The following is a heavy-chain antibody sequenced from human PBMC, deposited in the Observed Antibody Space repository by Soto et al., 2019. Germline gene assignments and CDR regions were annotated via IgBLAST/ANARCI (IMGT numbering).Heavy chain of an antibody. CDR3: ARAPKVLRFLEWSPGMDV. D-gene: IGHD3-3*01. CDR1: GYTFASYD. CDR2: MNPNSGNT. Sequence: ASVKVSCKASGYTFASYDINWVRQATGQGLEWMGRMNPNSGNTGYAQKFQGRVTMTRNTSISTAYMELSSLRSEDTAVYYCARAPKVLRFLEWSPGMDVWGQGTTVTVSS. V-gene: IGHV1-8*01. J-gene: IGHJ6*02.